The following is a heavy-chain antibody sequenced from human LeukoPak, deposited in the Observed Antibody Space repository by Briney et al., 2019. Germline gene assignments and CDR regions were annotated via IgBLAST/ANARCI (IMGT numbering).Heavy chain of an antibody. CDR1: GFTFDDYG. Sequence: GGSLRLSCAGSGFTFDDYGLHWVRQAPGKSLEWVAGIGWNGGNIGYADSVKGRFTISRDNARNSLYLQMNSLRPEDTALYYCAKVTYDSSGYYPLFDYWGQGTLVTVSS. CDR3: AKVTYDSSGYYPLFDY. D-gene: IGHD3-22*01. V-gene: IGHV3-9*01. CDR2: IGWNGGNI. J-gene: IGHJ4*02.